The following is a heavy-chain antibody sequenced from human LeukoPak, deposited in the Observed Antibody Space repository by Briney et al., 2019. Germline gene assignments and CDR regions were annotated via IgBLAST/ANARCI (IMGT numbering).Heavy chain of an antibody. D-gene: IGHD2-2*01. CDR3: ARDVACSSTSCYSPASWYFDL. Sequence: ASVKVSCKASGYTFTSYGISWVRQAPGQGLEWMGWISAYNGNTNYAQKLQGRVTMTTDTSTSTAYMELRSLRSDDTAVYYCARDVACSSTSCYSPASWYFDLWGRGTLVTVSS. V-gene: IGHV1-18*01. J-gene: IGHJ2*01. CDR1: GYTFTSYG. CDR2: ISAYNGNT.